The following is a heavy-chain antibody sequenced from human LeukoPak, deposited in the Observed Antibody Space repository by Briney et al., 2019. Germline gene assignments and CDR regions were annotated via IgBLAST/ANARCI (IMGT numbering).Heavy chain of an antibody. J-gene: IGHJ4*02. CDR3: ARGARVRGVITDFDY. D-gene: IGHD3-10*01. CDR2: IYHSGST. CDR1: GGSISSGGYY. Sequence: SQTLSLTCTVSGGSISSGGYYWSWIRQPPGKGLEWIGYIYHSGSTYYNPSLKSRVTISVDRSKNQFSLKLSSVTAADTAVYYCARGARVRGVITDFDYWGQGTLVTVSS. V-gene: IGHV4-30-2*01.